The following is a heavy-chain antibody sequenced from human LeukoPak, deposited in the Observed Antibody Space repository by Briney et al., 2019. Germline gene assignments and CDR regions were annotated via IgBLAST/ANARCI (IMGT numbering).Heavy chain of an antibody. CDR1: GFTFSSYA. CDR2: ISGSGGST. Sequence: SGGSLRLSCAASGFTFSSYAMSWVRQAPGKGLEWVSAISGSGGSTYYADSVKGRFTISRDNSKNTLYLQMNSLRAEDTAVYYCAKDEDGDYFAVPHDYWGQGTLVTVSS. V-gene: IGHV3-23*01. CDR3: AKDEDGDYFAVPHDY. D-gene: IGHD4-17*01. J-gene: IGHJ4*02.